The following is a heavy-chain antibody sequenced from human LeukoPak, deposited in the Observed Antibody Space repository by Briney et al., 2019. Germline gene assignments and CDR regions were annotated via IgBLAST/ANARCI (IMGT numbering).Heavy chain of an antibody. V-gene: IGHV1-69*01. D-gene: IGHD2-15*01. CDR3: ASGEVGVVYRAGGRYYYYYHAMDV. CDR1: GGTFSSYA. J-gene: IGHJ6*02. CDR2: IIPIFGTA. Sequence: ASVKVSCKASGGTFSSYAISWVRQAPGQGLEWMGEIIPIFGTANYAQKFQGRVTITADESTSTAYMELSSLRSEDTAVYYCASGEVGVVYRAGGRYYYYYHAMDVWGQGTTVTVSS.